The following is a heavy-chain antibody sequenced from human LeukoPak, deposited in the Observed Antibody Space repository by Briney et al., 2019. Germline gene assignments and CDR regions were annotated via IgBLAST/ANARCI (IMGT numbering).Heavy chain of an antibody. Sequence: SETLSLTCTVSGGSINTYYWSWIRQPPGKGLEWIGYLYNSGTTNYNPSLKSRVSISGDTSKNQFSLKLISVTAADTAVYYCARRGVKTTRFDYWGQGILSPSPQ. CDR3: ARRGVKTTRFDY. CDR1: GGSINTYY. V-gene: IGHV4-59*01. J-gene: IGHJ4*02. D-gene: IGHD1-1*01. CDR2: LYNSGTT.